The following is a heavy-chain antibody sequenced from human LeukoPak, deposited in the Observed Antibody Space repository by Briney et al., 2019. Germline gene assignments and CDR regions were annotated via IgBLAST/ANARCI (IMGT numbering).Heavy chain of an antibody. V-gene: IGHV3-23*01. Sequence: GGSLRLSCAASGFTFGSYAMGWVRQAPGKGLEWVSSISSGGGSTYYADSVKGRFTISRGNSKNTLFLQMNSLRAEDTAVFYCAKKGDSSGWTKFYFDHWGQGTLVTVSS. J-gene: IGHJ4*02. CDR3: AKKGDSSGWTKFYFDH. CDR2: ISSGGGST. D-gene: IGHD6-19*01. CDR1: GFTFGSYA.